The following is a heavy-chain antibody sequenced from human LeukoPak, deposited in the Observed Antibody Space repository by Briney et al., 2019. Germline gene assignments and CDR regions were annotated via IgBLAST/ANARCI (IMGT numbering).Heavy chain of an antibody. CDR2: ISYDGSNK. Sequence: GGSLRLSCAAPGFTFSSYGMHWVRQAPGKGLEWVAVISYDGSNKYYADSVKGRFTISRDNSKNTLYLQMNSLRAEDTAVYYCAKGYAVNYYGSGSYSEYFQHWGQGTLVTVSS. J-gene: IGHJ1*01. CDR1: GFTFSSYG. V-gene: IGHV3-30*18. CDR3: AKGYAVNYYGSGSYSEYFQH. D-gene: IGHD3-10*01.